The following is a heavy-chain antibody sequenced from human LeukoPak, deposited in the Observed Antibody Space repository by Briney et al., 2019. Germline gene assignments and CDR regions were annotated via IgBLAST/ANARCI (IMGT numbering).Heavy chain of an antibody. V-gene: IGHV3-9*01. CDR3: AIPGKLGYFDWFPFDY. Sequence: PGRSLRLSCAASGFTFDDYAMHWVRQAPGKGLEWVSGISWNSGSIGYADSVKGRFTISRDNAKNSLYLQMNSLRAEDTAVYYCAIPGKLGYFDWFPFDYWGQGTLVTVSS. D-gene: IGHD3-9*01. J-gene: IGHJ4*02. CDR1: GFTFDDYA. CDR2: ISWNSGSI.